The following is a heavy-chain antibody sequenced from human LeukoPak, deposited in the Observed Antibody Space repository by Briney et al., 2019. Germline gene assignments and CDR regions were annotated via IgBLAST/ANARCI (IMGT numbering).Heavy chain of an antibody. CDR1: GFTFSNYG. J-gene: IGHJ4*02. CDR2: ISYDGSNK. V-gene: IGHV3-30*03. CDR3: ARAQTWIQLWLDY. D-gene: IGHD5-18*01. Sequence: PGGSLRLSCAASGFTFSNYGMHWVRQAPGKGLEWVAVISYDGSNKYYADSVKGRFTISRDNSKNTLYLQMNSLRAEDTAVYYCARAQTWIQLWLDYWGQGTLVTVSS.